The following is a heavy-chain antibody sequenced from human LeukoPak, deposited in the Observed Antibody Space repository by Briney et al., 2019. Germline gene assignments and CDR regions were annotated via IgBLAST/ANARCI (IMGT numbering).Heavy chain of an antibody. Sequence: PGGSLRLSCAASGFTFSDYWMHWVRQAPGKGLVWVSRVNRDGSSTSYVDSVKGRFTISRDNAKNTLSLQMNSLRAEDTAVYYCARDPDEVTIFGVVIRWFDPWGQGTLVTVSS. D-gene: IGHD3-3*01. CDR3: ARDPDEVTIFGVVIRWFDP. V-gene: IGHV3-74*01. J-gene: IGHJ5*02. CDR1: GFTFSDYW. CDR2: VNRDGSST.